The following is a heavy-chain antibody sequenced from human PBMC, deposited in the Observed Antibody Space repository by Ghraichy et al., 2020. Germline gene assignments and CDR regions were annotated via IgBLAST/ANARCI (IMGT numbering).Heavy chain of an antibody. J-gene: IGHJ4*02. CDR3: ARSSPRGDY. CDR1: GGSISSSSYY. CDR2: IYYSGST. Sequence: SQTLSLTCTVSGGSISSSSYYLGWIRQPPGKGLEWIGSIYYSGSTYYNPSLKSRVTISVDTSKNQFSLKLSSVTAADTAVYYCARSSPRGDYWGQGTLVTVSS. V-gene: IGHV4-39*01.